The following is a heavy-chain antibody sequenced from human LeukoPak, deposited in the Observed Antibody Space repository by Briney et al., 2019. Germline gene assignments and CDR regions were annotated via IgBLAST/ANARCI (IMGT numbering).Heavy chain of an antibody. CDR1: GFAFSSYP. V-gene: IGHV3-30*04. Sequence: PGGSLRLSCAASGFAFSSYPLHWVRQTPGKGLEWVAIISYDADNKYYADSVRGRFTISRDNSKNTLYLQMDSLTSEDTAVYYCARDQGEDDFHYYNGMDVWGQGTTVIVSS. CDR3: ARDQGEDDFHYYNGMDV. CDR2: ISYDADNK. D-gene: IGHD1-1*01. J-gene: IGHJ6*02.